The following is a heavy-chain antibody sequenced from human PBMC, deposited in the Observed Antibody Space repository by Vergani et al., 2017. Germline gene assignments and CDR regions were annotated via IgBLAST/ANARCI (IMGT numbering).Heavy chain of an antibody. CDR1: GGTFSSYT. J-gene: IGHJ6*03. CDR3: ASGFDFWSGSTHSYCYDYMDV. CDR2: IIPILGIA. Sequence: QVQLVQSGAEVKKPGSSVKVSCKASGGTFSSYTISWVRQAPGQGLEWMGRIIPILGIANYAQKFQGRVTITADKSTSTAYMELSSLRSEDTAVYYCASGFDFWSGSTHSYCYDYMDVWGKGTTVTVSS. D-gene: IGHD3-3*01. V-gene: IGHV1-69*02.